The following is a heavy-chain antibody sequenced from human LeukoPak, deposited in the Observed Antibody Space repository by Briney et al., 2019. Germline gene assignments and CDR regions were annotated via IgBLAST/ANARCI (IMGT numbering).Heavy chain of an antibody. CDR3: ARLNSGYDFAGVDY. V-gene: IGHV1-2*02. CDR2: INPNSGGT. J-gene: IGHJ4*02. CDR1: GYTFTGYY. Sequence: ASVKVSCKASGYTFTGYYMHWVRQAPGQGLEWMGWINPNSGGTNYAQKFQGRVTMTRDTSISTAYMELSRLRSDDTAVYYCARLNSGYDFAGVDYWGQGTLVTVSS. D-gene: IGHD5-12*01.